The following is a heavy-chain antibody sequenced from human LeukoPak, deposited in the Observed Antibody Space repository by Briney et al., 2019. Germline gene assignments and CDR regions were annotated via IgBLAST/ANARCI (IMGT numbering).Heavy chain of an antibody. CDR1: GGTFSSYA. V-gene: IGHV1-69*13. D-gene: IGHD2-8*01. Sequence: ASVKVSCKASGGTFSSYAISWVRQAPGQGLEWMGGIIPIFGTANYAQKFQGRVTITADESTSTAYMELSSLRSEDTAVYYCARVVLIGYYMDVWGKGTTVTVSS. J-gene: IGHJ6*03. CDR2: IIPIFGTA. CDR3: ARVVLIGYYMDV.